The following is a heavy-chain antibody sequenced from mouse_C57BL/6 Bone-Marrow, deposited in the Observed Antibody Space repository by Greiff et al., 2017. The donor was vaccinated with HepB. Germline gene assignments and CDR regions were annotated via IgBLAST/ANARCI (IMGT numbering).Heavy chain of an antibody. CDR2: IDPETGGT. CDR3: TRSRNWDGFAY. Sequence: VQVVESGAELVRPGASVTLSCKASGYTFTDYEMHWVKQTPVHGLEWIGAIDPETGGTAYNQKFKGKAILTADKSSSTAYMELRSLTSEDSAVYYCTRSRNWDGFAYWGQGTLVTVSA. V-gene: IGHV1-15*01. CDR1: GYTFTDYE. D-gene: IGHD4-1*01. J-gene: IGHJ3*01.